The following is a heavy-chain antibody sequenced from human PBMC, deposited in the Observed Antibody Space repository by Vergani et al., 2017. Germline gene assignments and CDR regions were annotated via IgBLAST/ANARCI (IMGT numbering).Heavy chain of an antibody. CDR3: AKDGRENSDYGYFDY. V-gene: IGHV3-30*02. D-gene: IGHD4-17*01. Sequence: QVQLVETGGGVVQPGGSLRLYCATSGFSFNTYGAHWVRQAPGKGLEWVAFIGYDGRIKYNVDSVKGRFTISRDTSKKTLSLQMRSLRADDMAVYYCAKDGRENSDYGYFDYWGQGTLVTVSS. J-gene: IGHJ4*02. CDR2: IGYDGRIK. CDR1: GFSFNTYG.